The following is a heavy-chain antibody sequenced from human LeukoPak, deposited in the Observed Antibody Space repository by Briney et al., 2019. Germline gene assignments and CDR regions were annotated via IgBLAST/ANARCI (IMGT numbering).Heavy chain of an antibody. CDR1: GFTLSSYS. V-gene: IGHV3-48*04. Sequence: SGGSRRLSCAASGFTLSSYSMNWVGQAPGKGLEWVSYISSSSSTIYYADSVKGRFTISRDNAKNSLYMQMNSLRAEDTAVYYCARDWEQLVRGGATDDYWGQGTLVTVSS. CDR2: ISSSSSTI. J-gene: IGHJ4*02. CDR3: ARDWEQLVRGGATDDY. D-gene: IGHD6-6*01.